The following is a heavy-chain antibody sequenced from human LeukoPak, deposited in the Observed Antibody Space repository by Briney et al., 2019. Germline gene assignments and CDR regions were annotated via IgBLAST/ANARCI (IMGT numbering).Heavy chain of an antibody. J-gene: IGHJ1*01. CDR2: ISRDGSNE. V-gene: IGHV3-30*04. Sequence: GGSLRLSCAASGFPFNTYSMHWVRQAPGKGLEWVAVISRDGSNEYYADSVKGRFTISRDNSKNTLYLQMNSLRAEDTAVYYCAKDRGSSWYPGYFQHWGQGTLVTVSS. CDR1: GFPFNTYS. CDR3: AKDRGSSWYPGYFQH. D-gene: IGHD6-13*01.